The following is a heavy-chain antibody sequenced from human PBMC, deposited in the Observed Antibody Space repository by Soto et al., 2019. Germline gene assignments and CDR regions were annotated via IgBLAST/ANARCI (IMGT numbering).Heavy chain of an antibody. CDR1: GFSLTSWGVG. V-gene: IGHV2-5*02. Sequence: QVTLNGAGPTVVRPTEDPPLTCRISGFSLTSWGVGFGLVRQSPGKAPEGAALIYWDDDKRYSASLKSRLTITKDTSKNQVVLTVSDLDPTDTATYYCAHRVLRTVFGLVTTTAIYFDFWGQGTPVAVSS. CDR2: IYWDDDK. J-gene: IGHJ4*02. D-gene: IGHD3-3*01. CDR3: AHRVLRTVFGLVTTTAIYFDF.